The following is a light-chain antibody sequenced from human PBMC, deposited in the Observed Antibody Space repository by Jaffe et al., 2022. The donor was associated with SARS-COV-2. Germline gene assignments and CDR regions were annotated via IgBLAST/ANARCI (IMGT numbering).Light chain of an antibody. CDR3: QHYYNRPPWT. J-gene: IGKJ1*01. Sequence: EIVMTQSPATLSVSPGERATLSCRASQSISTNLAWYQQKPGQAPRLLIYGPSTRATGVPARFSVSGSGTEFTLTISSLQSEDFAVYYCQHYYNRPPWTFGQGTKVEIK. CDR2: GPS. CDR1: QSISTN. V-gene: IGKV3-15*01.